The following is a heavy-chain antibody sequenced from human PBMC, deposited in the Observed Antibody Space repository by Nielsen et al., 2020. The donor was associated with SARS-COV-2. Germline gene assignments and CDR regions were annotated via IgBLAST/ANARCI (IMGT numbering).Heavy chain of an antibody. CDR2: INHSGST. CDR3: ARGGYGYGDYFDGY. V-gene: IGHV4-34*01. Sequence: SETLSLTCAVYGGSFSGYYWSWIRQPPGKGLEWIGEINHSGSTNYNPSLKSRVTMSVDTSKNQFSLKLSSVTAADTAVYYCARGGYGYGDYFDGYWGQGTLVTVSS. J-gene: IGHJ4*02. D-gene: IGHD4-17*01. CDR1: GGSFSGYY.